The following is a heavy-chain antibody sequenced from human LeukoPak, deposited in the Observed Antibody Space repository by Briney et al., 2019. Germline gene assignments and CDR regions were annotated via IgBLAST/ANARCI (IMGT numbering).Heavy chain of an antibody. CDR2: INHSGST. CDR1: GGSFSGYY. V-gene: IGHV4-34*01. J-gene: IGHJ4*02. Sequence: SSETLSLTCAVYGGSFSGYYWSWIRQPPGKGLEWIGEINHSGSTNYNPSLKSRVTISVDTSKNQFSLKLSSVIAADRAVYYCARGRGSFRQQLFDYWGQGTLVTVSS. D-gene: IGHD6-13*01. CDR3: ARGRGSFRQQLFDY.